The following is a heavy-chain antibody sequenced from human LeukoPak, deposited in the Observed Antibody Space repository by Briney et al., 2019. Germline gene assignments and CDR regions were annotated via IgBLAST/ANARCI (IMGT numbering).Heavy chain of an antibody. D-gene: IGHD3-9*01. CDR2: TYYRSKWYN. CDR3: ARDRRYFDWSPSGYYYYYYMDV. V-gene: IGHV6-1*01. CDR1: GDSVSSNSAA. J-gene: IGHJ6*03. Sequence: SQTLSLTCAISGDSVSSNSAAWNWIRQSPSRGLEWLGRTYYRSKWYNDYAVSVKSRITINPDTSKNQFSLQLNSVTPEDTAVYYCARDRRYFDWSPSGYYYYYYMDVWGKGTTVTVSS.